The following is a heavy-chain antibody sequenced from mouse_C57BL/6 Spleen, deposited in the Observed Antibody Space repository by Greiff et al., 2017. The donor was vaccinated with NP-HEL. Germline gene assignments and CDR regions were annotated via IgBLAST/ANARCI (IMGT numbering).Heavy chain of an antibody. CDR3: ANYGNPWDFDV. Sequence: QVQLKQSGPELVKPGASVKISCKASGYAFSSSWMNWVKQRPGKGLEWIGRIYPGDGDTNYNGKFKGKATLTADKSSSTAYMQLSSLTSEDSAVYFCANYGNPWDFDVWGTGTTVTVSS. D-gene: IGHD2-1*01. CDR2: IYPGDGDT. J-gene: IGHJ1*03. V-gene: IGHV1-82*01. CDR1: GYAFSSSW.